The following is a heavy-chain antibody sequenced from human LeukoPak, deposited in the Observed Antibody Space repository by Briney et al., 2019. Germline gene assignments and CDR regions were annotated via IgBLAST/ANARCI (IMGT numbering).Heavy chain of an antibody. J-gene: IGHJ4*02. CDR1: GFTVSNNY. CDR3: ARDPNFDY. Sequence: GGSLRLSCAASGFTVSNNYISWVRQAPGKGLEWVSSIGISSNKIYYADSVKGRFIISRDNAKSSMYLQMNILRAEDTAVYYCARDPNFDYWGQGTLVTVSS. V-gene: IGHV3-21*01. CDR2: IGISSNKI.